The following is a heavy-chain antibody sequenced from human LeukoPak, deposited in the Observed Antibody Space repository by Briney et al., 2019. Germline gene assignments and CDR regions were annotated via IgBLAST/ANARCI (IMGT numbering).Heavy chain of an antibody. D-gene: IGHD2-2*01. CDR1: GGTFSSYA. J-gene: IGHJ4*02. Sequence: VASVKVSCKASGGTFSSYAISWVRQAPGQGLEWMGGIIPIFGTANYAQKFQGRVTITTDESTSTAYMELSSLRSEDTAVYYCATYCSSTSCYIWGYYFDYWGQGTLVTVSS. V-gene: IGHV1-69*05. CDR2: IIPIFGTA. CDR3: ATYCSSTSCYIWGYYFDY.